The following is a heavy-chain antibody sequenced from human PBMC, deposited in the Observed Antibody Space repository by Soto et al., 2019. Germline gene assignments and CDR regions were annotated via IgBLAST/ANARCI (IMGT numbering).Heavy chain of an antibody. Sequence: QVQLQESGPGLVKPSQTLSLTCTVSGGSISSSGYYWSWIRQHPEKGLEWIGNIYYSGGTYYNPSLASRLTTSLDASNNQCPLKLSSVPAADPAIYYCARAAYDDYGRLNWFDPWGQGTLVTVSS. J-gene: IGHJ5*02. CDR1: GGSISSSGYY. V-gene: IGHV4-31*03. CDR3: ARAAYDDYGRLNWFDP. CDR2: IYYSGGT. D-gene: IGHD4-17*01.